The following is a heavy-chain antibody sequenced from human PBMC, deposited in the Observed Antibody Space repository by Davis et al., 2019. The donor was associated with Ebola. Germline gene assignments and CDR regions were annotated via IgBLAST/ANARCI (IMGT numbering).Heavy chain of an antibody. CDR1: GGSISSSSYY. J-gene: IGHJ5*02. V-gene: IGHV4-39*07. CDR2: IYYSGST. Sequence: MPSETLSLTCTVSGGSISSSSYYWGWIRQPPGKGLEWIGSIYYSGSTNYNPSLKSRVTISVDTSKNQFSLKLSSVTAADTAVYYCARVVSSGWYNWFDPWGQGTLVTVSS. CDR3: ARVVSSGWYNWFDP. D-gene: IGHD6-19*01.